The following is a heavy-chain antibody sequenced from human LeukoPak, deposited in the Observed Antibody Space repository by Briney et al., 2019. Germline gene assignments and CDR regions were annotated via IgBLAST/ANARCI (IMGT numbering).Heavy chain of an antibody. CDR2: MSGSGGST. J-gene: IGHJ4*02. CDR3: AKSGGRITMIVVVNNFDY. V-gene: IGHV3-23*01. Sequence: GGSLRLSCAASGFTFSSYAMSWVRQAPGKGLEWVSAMSGSGGSTYYADSVKGRFTISRDNSKNTLYLQMNSLRAEDTAVYYCAKSGGRITMIVVVNNFDYWGQGTLVTVSS. D-gene: IGHD3-22*01. CDR1: GFTFSSYA.